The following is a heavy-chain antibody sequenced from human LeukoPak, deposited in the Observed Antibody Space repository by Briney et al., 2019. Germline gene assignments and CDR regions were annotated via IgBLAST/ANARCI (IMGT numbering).Heavy chain of an antibody. CDR1: GYTFTSYG. Sequence: ASVTVSCTASGYTFTSYGISWVRQAPGQGLEWMGWISAYNGNTNYAQKLQGRVTMTTDTSTSTAYMELRSLRSDDTAVYYCARDPGAYGDYVGTDYWGQGTLVTVSS. CDR2: ISAYNGNT. V-gene: IGHV1-18*01. CDR3: ARDPGAYGDYVGTDY. J-gene: IGHJ4*02. D-gene: IGHD4-17*01.